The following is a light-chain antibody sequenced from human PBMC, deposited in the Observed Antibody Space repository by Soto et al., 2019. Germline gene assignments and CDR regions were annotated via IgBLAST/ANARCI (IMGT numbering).Light chain of an antibody. CDR1: QSILYSSNNKNY. V-gene: IGKV4-1*01. Sequence: DIVMTQSPDSLAVSLGERATINCKSSQSILYSSNNKNYLAWYQQKPGQPPKLLIYWSSTRASGVPDRFSGSGSGTDFTLAISSLQAEDVAVYYCQQYRTSPRTFGQGTKVEI. CDR2: WSS. J-gene: IGKJ1*01. CDR3: QQYRTSPRT.